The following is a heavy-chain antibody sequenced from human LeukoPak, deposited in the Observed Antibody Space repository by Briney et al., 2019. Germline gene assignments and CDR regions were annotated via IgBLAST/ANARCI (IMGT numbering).Heavy chain of an antibody. V-gene: IGHV4-59*08. J-gene: IGHJ4*02. CDR2: IYYSGST. CDR3: ARSMIAAAGTYYFDY. Sequence: PSETLSLTCTVSGGSISSYYWSWIRQPPGKGLEWIGYIYYSGSTNYNPSLKSRVTISVGTSKNQFSLKLSSVTAADTAVYYCARSMIAAAGTYYFDYWGQGTLVTVSS. D-gene: IGHD6-13*01. CDR1: GGSISSYY.